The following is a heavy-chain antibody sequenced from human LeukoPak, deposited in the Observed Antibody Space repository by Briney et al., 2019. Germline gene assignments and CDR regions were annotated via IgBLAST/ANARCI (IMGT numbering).Heavy chain of an antibody. CDR3: TRPQLGYCSSTSCPTYYYYYMDV. CDR1: GFTFSGSA. CDR2: IGSKANSYAT. V-gene: IGHV3-73*01. J-gene: IGHJ6*03. Sequence: GGSLRLSCAASGFTFSGSAMHWVRQASGKGLEWVGRIGSKANSYATAYAASVKGRFTISRDDSKNTAYLQMNSLKTEDTAVYYCTRPQLGYCSSTSCPTYYYYYMDVWGKGTTVTVSS. D-gene: IGHD2-2*01.